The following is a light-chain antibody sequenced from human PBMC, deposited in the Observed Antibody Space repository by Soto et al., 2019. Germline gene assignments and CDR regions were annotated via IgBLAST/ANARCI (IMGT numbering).Light chain of an antibody. J-gene: IGKJ1*01. CDR3: QQYYSTPWT. CDR1: QSVSSN. V-gene: IGKV3-15*01. Sequence: EIVMTQSPATLSVSPGERATLSCGASQSVSSNLAWYQQKPGQAPRLLIYGASTRATGIPTRFSGRGSGTEFTLTISRLQSDDFALYYCQQYYSTPWTFGQGTKVEIK. CDR2: GAS.